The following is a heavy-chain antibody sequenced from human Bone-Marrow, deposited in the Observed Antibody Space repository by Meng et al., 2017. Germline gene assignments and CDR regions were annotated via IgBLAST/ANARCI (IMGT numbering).Heavy chain of an antibody. Sequence: QVQLGQSGAGGKKPGASVKVSCKASGGTFSSYAISWVRQAPGQGLEWMGGIIPIFGTANYAQKFQGRVTITADESTSTAYMELSSLRSEDTAVYYCAREPGPRVGWFDPWGQGTLVTVSS. J-gene: IGHJ5*02. V-gene: IGHV1-69*01. CDR3: AREPGPRVGWFDP. CDR2: IIPIFGTA. D-gene: IGHD1-26*01. CDR1: GGTFSSYA.